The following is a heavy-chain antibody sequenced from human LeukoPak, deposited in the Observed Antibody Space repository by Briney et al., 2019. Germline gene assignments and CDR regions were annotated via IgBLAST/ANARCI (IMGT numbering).Heavy chain of an antibody. CDR1: GFTFSSHA. V-gene: IGHV3-23*01. CDR2: ISGSGGST. Sequence: GGSLRLSCAASGFTFSSHAMTWVRQTPGKGLEWVSSISGSGGSTYYADSVKGRFTISRDNFKNNVYLQMNSLRADDTAMYYCASWAGSSGWYGPFDYWGQGTLVTVSS. CDR3: ASWAGSSGWYGPFDY. D-gene: IGHD6-19*01. J-gene: IGHJ4*02.